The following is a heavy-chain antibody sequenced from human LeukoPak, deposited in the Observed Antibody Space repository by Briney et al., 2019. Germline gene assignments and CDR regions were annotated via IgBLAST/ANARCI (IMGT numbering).Heavy chain of an antibody. CDR2: ISCDGSNK. Sequence: SCKASGYTFTGYYMHWVRQAPGQGLEWVAVISCDGSNKYYADSVKGRFTISRDNSKNTLYLQMNSLRAEDTAVYYCARGIQLYYFDYWGQGTLVTVSS. V-gene: IGHV3-30*16. D-gene: IGHD1-1*01. CDR1: GYTFTGYY. J-gene: IGHJ4*02. CDR3: ARGIQLYYFDY.